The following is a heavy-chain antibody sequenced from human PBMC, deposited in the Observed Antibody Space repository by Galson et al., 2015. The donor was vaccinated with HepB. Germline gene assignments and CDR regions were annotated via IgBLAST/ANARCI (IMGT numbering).Heavy chain of an antibody. Sequence: SLRLSCAASGFTFSSYGMHWVRQAPGKGLEWVAFIRYDGSNKYYADSVKGRFTISRDNSKNTLYLQMNSLRAEDTAVYYCANSYSSGWHFDYWGQGTLVTVSS. CDR2: IRYDGSNK. D-gene: IGHD6-19*01. J-gene: IGHJ4*02. CDR3: ANSYSSGWHFDY. V-gene: IGHV3-30*02. CDR1: GFTFSSYG.